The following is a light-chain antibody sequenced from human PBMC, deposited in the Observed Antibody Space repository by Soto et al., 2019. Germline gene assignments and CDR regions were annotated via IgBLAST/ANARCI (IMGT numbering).Light chain of an antibody. CDR3: QQYNNWPYT. V-gene: IGKV1-27*01. CDR2: AAS. CDR1: QAIGNY. Sequence: DIQVTQFPSSLSASVGDRITITCRASQAIGNYLAWYQQKPGKVPKLLIYAASTLQPGVPSRFSGSRSGTDFTLTISSLQSEDFAVYYCQQYNNWPYTFGQGTKLEIK. J-gene: IGKJ2*01.